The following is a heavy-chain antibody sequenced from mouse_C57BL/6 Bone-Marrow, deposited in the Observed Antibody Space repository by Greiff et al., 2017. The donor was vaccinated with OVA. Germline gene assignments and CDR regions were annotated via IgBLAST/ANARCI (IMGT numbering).Heavy chain of an antibody. CDR1: GFTFSDYY. CDR3: ARQGAYYGSSYVGFAY. D-gene: IGHD1-1*01. V-gene: IGHV5-12*01. CDR2: ISNGGGST. Sequence: EVMLVESGGGLVQPGGSLKLSCAASGFTFSDYYMYWVRQTPEKRLEWVAYISNGGGSTYYPDTVKGRFTITRDNAKNTLYLQMSRLKSEDTAMYYCARQGAYYGSSYVGFAYWGQGTLVTVSA. J-gene: IGHJ3*01.